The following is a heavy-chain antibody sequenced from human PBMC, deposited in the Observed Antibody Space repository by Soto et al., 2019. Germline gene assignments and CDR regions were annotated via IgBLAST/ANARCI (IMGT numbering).Heavy chain of an antibody. V-gene: IGHV3-48*03. CDR2: ISSSGSTI. D-gene: IGHD2-21*01. CDR3: ARVLGGDRAFDI. J-gene: IGHJ3*02. CDR1: GFTFSSYE. Sequence: GGSLRLSCAASGFTFSSYEMNWVRQAPGKGLEWVSYISSSGSTIYYADSVKGRFTISRDNAKNSLYLQMNSLRAEDAAVDYCARVLGGDRAFDIWGQGTMVTVSS.